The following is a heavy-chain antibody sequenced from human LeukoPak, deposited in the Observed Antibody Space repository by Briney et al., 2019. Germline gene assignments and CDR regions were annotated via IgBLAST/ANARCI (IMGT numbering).Heavy chain of an antibody. CDR2: ISPSGGST. Sequence: GASVKVSCKASGYTITNNYMHWVRQAPGQGPEWMGVISPSGGSTTYAQKFQGRVTLTRDMSTSTDYLELSSLRSEDTAVYYCAGGRTDIVVVPATLRNYYFDYWGQGTLVTVSS. V-gene: IGHV1-46*01. D-gene: IGHD2-2*01. CDR1: GYTITNNY. CDR3: AGGRTDIVVVPATLRNYYFDY. J-gene: IGHJ4*02.